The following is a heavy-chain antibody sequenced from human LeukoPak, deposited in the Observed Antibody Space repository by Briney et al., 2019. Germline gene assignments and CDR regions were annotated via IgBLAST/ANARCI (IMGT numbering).Heavy chain of an antibody. CDR2: IYYSGTT. Sequence: PSETLSLTCSVSGGSISPYYWSWIRQPPGKGLEWIGYIYYSGTTNYNPSLQSRVTISVATSRNQFSLKLSSVTAADTALYYCARDRASAGGFDYWGQGTLVTVSS. CDR3: ARDRASAGGFDY. J-gene: IGHJ4*02. V-gene: IGHV4-59*01. D-gene: IGHD2-15*01. CDR1: GGSISPYY.